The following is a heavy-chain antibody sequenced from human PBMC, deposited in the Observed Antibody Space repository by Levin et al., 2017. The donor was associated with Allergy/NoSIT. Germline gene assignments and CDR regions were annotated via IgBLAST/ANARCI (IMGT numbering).Heavy chain of an antibody. J-gene: IGHJ3*02. V-gene: IGHV3-74*01. Sequence: ASVKVSCAASGFTFSSYWMHWVRQAPGKGLVWVSRINSDGSSTSYADSVKGRFTISRDNAKNTLYLQMNSLRAEDTAVYYCARTFHHSGLDAFDIWGQGTMVTVSS. CDR1: GFTFSSYW. CDR2: INSDGSST. D-gene: IGHD3-10*01. CDR3: ARTFHHSGLDAFDI.